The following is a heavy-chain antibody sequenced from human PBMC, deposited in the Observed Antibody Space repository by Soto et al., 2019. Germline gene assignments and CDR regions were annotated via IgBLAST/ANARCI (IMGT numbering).Heavy chain of an antibody. V-gene: IGHV1-69*06. CDR1: GGTFSSYS. CDR3: ARGGLTMSPFDP. J-gene: IGHJ5*02. CDR2: IIPIFGTA. Sequence: SVKVSCKASGGTFSSYSISWVRQAPGQGLEWMGGIIPIFGTANYAQKFQGRVTITADKSTSTAYMELSSLRSEDTAVYYCARGGLTMSPFDPWGQGTLVTVSS. D-gene: IGHD3-22*01.